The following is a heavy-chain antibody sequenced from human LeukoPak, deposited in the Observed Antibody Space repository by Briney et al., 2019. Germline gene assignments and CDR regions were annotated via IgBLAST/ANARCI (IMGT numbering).Heavy chain of an antibody. Sequence: SVKVSCKASGGIFSSYAISWVRQAPGQGLEWMGRIIPILGIANYAQKFQGRVTITADKSTSTAYVALSSLRSEDTAVYYCARDLPPYYFDYWGQGTLVTVSS. CDR1: GGIFSSYA. CDR3: ARDLPPYYFDY. V-gene: IGHV1-69*04. J-gene: IGHJ4*02. CDR2: IIPILGIA.